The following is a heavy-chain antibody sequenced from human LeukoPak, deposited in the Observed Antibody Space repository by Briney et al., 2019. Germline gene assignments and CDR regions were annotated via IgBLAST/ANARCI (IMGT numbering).Heavy chain of an antibody. D-gene: IGHD2-2*01. V-gene: IGHV4-59*12. CDR1: GGSISSYY. CDR3: ASSSHRLYCMDV. Sequence: SETLSLTCTVSGGSISSYYWSWIRQPPGKGLEWIGYIYYSGSTNYNPSLKSRVTMSVDTSKNQFSLKLSSVTAADTAVYYCASSSHRLYCMDVWGKGTTVTVSS. J-gene: IGHJ6*03. CDR2: IYYSGST.